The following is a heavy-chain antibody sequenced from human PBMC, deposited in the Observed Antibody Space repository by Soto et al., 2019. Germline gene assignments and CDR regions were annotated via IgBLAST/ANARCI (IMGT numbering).Heavy chain of an antibody. CDR3: ARGPSGDKVDY. CDR1: GGSISSDDYC. V-gene: IGHV4-30-4*01. D-gene: IGHD1-26*01. CDR2: IYDSGNT. Sequence: QVKLKEPGPGLVEPSQTLSLTGTVSGGSISSDDYCWSWFRQSPGKGLEWIGHIYDSGNTYSNPSLKSRVTISGDTSNNQFSLRLSSVTAADTAVYYCARGPSGDKVDYWGQGTLVTVSS. J-gene: IGHJ4*02.